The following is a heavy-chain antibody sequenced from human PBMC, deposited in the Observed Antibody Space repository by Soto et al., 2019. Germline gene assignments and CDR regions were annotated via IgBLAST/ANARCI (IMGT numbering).Heavy chain of an antibody. CDR1: GGSSCGYD. CDR2: INHSGST. Sequence: PSEMLSLTCAVWGGSSCGYDWNWIRQPPGTGLEWIGEINHSGSTNYNPSLKSRVTISVDTSKNQFSLKLTSVTAADTAVYYCARDKITGLFDYWGQGTLVTVSS. V-gene: IGHV4-34*01. J-gene: IGHJ4*02. CDR3: ARDKITGLFDY. D-gene: IGHD2-8*02.